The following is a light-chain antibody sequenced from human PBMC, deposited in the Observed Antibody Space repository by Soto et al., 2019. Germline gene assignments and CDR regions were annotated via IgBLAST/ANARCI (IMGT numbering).Light chain of an antibody. V-gene: IGKV3-20*01. CDR1: QNVNGR. CDR2: GAS. CDR3: QQYARSPWT. Sequence: EIVLTQSPGALSLSPGERATLSCRASQNVNGRLAWYQQKPGQAPRLLIHGASSRAAGIPNSFSGSGSGTDFTLTISRLDADDFAVYYCQQYARSPWTFGQGTKVEIK. J-gene: IGKJ1*01.